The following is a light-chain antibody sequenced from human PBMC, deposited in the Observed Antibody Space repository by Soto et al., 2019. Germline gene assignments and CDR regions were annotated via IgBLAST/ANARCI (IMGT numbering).Light chain of an antibody. CDR1: QSVSGN. Sequence: EIVMTQSPATLSVSPGERATLSCRASQSVSGNLAWYQQRPGQAPRLVIYGASTRATGIRARFSGSGSGTEFTLTISSLQSEYFAVYYCQQYNNWPPITFGGGTKVEIK. J-gene: IGKJ4*01. V-gene: IGKV3-15*01. CDR2: GAS. CDR3: QQYNNWPPIT.